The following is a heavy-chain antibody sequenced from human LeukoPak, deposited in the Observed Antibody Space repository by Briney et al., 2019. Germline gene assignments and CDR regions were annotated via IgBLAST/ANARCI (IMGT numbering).Heavy chain of an antibody. D-gene: IGHD2-2*01. J-gene: IGHJ1*01. Sequence: PSETLSLTCTVSGGSISSGGYYWSWIRQPPGKGLEWIGYIYHSGSTYYNPSLKSRVTISVDRSKNQFSLKLSSVTAADTAVYYCASGDIVVVPAAPLAEYFQHWGQGTLVTVSS. CDR2: IYHSGST. CDR3: ASGDIVVVPAAPLAEYFQH. V-gene: IGHV4-30-2*01. CDR1: GGSISSGGYY.